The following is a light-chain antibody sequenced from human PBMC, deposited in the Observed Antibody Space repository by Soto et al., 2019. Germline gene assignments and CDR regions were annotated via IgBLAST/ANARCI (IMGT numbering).Light chain of an antibody. CDR1: QSISSW. Sequence: DIQMTQSPSTLSASVGDRVTITCRASQSISSWSAWYQQKPGKAPKLLLYDASRLESGVPSRFSSSGPGTEFALTISSPQPDDFATNYCQQYNRYSLVTFGQGTKLEIK. CDR2: DAS. V-gene: IGKV1-5*01. J-gene: IGKJ2*01. CDR3: QQYNRYSLVT.